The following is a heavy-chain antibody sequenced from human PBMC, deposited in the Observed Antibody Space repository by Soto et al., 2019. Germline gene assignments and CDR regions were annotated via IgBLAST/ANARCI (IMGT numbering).Heavy chain of an antibody. CDR1: GGTFSSYA. J-gene: IGHJ6*02. V-gene: IGHV1-3*01. CDR2: IIASNGTT. CDR3: ASSYSNYALIDYYYYGMDV. D-gene: IGHD4-4*01. Sequence: ASVKVSCKASGGTFSSYAISWVRQAPGQGLEWMGWIIASNGTTKYSQKFQGRVTITRDTSASTAYMELSSLRSEDTAVYYCASSYSNYALIDYYYYGMDVWGQGTTVTV.